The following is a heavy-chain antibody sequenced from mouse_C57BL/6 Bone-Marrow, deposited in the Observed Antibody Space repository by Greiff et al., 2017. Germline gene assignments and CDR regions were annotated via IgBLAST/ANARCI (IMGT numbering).Heavy chain of an antibody. Sequence: VQLQQSGPELVKPGASVKISCKASGYAFSSSWMNWVKQRPGKGLEWIGRIYPGDGDTNYNGKFKGKATFTADTSSNTAYMQLSSLTTEDSAIYYCAEAWAWFAYWGQGTLVTVSA. J-gene: IGHJ3*01. CDR3: AEAWAWFAY. V-gene: IGHV1-82*01. CDR2: IYPGDGDT. D-gene: IGHD4-1*01. CDR1: GYAFSSSW.